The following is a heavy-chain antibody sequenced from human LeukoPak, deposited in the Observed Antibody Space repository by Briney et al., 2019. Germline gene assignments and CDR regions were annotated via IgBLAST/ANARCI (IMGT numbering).Heavy chain of an antibody. D-gene: IGHD3-9*01. CDR2: IKSKTDGGTT. CDR1: GFTFSNAW. Sequence: PGGSLRLSCAASGFTFSNAWMSWVRQAPGKGLEWVGRIKSKTDGGTTDYAAPVKGRFTISRDDSKNTLYLQMNSLKIEDTAVYYCTTDPSNPLYYDILTGYKEFDYWGQGTLVTVSS. J-gene: IGHJ4*02. CDR3: TTDPSNPLYYDILTGYKEFDY. V-gene: IGHV3-15*01.